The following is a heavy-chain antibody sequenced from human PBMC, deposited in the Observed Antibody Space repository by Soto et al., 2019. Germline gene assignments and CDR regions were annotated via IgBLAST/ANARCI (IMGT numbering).Heavy chain of an antibody. V-gene: IGHV4-30-4*01. D-gene: IGHD5-18*01. CDR3: ARALIQLWPHYYYGMDV. Sequence: LSLTCTVSGGSIISGDYYWSWIRQPPGKGLEWIGYIYYSGSTSYNPSLKSRVTISVDTSKNQFSLKLNSVTAADTAMYYCARALIQLWPHYYYGMDVWGQGSTVTVSS. CDR1: GGSIISGDYY. CDR2: IYYSGST. J-gene: IGHJ6*02.